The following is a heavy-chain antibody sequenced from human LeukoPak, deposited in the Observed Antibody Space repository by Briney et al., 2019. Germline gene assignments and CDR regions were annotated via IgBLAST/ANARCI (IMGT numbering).Heavy chain of an antibody. Sequence: GESLNISCKGSGYSFTSYWIGWVRQMPGKGLEWMGIIYPGDSDTRYSPSFQGQVTISADKSISTAYLQWSSLKASDTAMYYCARRRRATYYYDSSGYYCDYWGQGTLVTVSS. CDR2: IYPGDSDT. V-gene: IGHV5-51*01. CDR1: GYSFTSYW. CDR3: ARRRRATYYYDSSGYYCDY. J-gene: IGHJ4*02. D-gene: IGHD3-22*01.